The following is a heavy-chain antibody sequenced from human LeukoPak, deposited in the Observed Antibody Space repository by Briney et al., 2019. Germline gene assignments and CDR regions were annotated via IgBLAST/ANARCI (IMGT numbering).Heavy chain of an antibody. V-gene: IGHV4-4*02. CDR1: GDSISSKNW. J-gene: IGHJ4*02. CDR2: IYHRGTT. D-gene: IGHD6-13*01. Sequence: SETLSLTCAVSGDSISSKNWWSWVRQPPGKGLEWIGEIYHRGTTNYNPSLKSRVTISADKSKNQLSLKLSSVTAADTAVYYCARDPGAGIETLDYWGQGTLVTVSS. CDR3: ARDPGAGIETLDY.